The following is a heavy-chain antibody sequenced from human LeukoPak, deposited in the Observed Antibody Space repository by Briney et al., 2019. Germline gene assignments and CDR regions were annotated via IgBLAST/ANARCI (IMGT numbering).Heavy chain of an antibody. V-gene: IGHV1-18*01. CDR1: GYTFTSYG. Sequence: GASVKVSCKASGYTFTSYGISWVRQAPGQGLEWKGWISAYNSNTNYAQKLQGRVTMTTDTSTSTAYMELRSLRSDDKAVYYCARIGGCSSTSCYVGDWFDPWGQGTLVTVSS. CDR3: ARIGGCSSTSCYVGDWFDP. CDR2: ISAYNSNT. D-gene: IGHD2-2*01. J-gene: IGHJ5*02.